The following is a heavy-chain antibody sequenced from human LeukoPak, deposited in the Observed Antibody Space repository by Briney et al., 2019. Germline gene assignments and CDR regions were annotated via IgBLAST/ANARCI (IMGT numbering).Heavy chain of an antibody. Sequence: GGSLRLSCAVSGFTFRNYWMHWVRQAPGEGLVWVSRIKTDGSTTNYADSVKGRFTISRDNAKNTLYLQLNSLRAEDTAVYYCVSAWGTTDDYWGQGTLVTVSS. J-gene: IGHJ4*02. CDR2: IKTDGSTT. CDR1: GFTFRNYW. V-gene: IGHV3-74*01. D-gene: IGHD1-7*01. CDR3: VSAWGTTDDY.